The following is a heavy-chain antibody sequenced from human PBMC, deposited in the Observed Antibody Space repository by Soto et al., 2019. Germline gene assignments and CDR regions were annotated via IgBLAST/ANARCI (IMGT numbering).Heavy chain of an antibody. J-gene: IGHJ4*02. CDR1: GFNVNSDY. V-gene: IGHV3-53*01. D-gene: IGHD2-21*02. CDR3: TRDGRGLGRLSLFEY. Sequence: ASGFNVNSDYMNWVRQTPGKGLEWVASIYSGETTYYADSVRGRFTISSDKSKNTLYFQLSSLRIEDSAVYYCTRDGRGLGRLSLFEYWGQGVLVTVSS. CDR2: IYSGETT.